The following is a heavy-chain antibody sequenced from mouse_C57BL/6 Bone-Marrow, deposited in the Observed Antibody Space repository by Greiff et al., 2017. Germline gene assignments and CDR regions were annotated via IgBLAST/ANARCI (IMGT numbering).Heavy chain of an antibody. CDR3: ARSPYYYGSSYFDY. CDR1: GFSLSTSGMG. J-gene: IGHJ2*01. CDR2: IYWDDDK. Sequence: QVTLKVCGPGILQSSQTLSLTCSFSGFSLSTSGMGVSWIRQPSGKGLEWLAHIYWDDDKRSNPSLKSRLTISKDTSRNQVFLKITSVDTADTATYYCARSPYYYGSSYFDYWGQGTTLTVSS. D-gene: IGHD1-1*01. V-gene: IGHV8-12*01.